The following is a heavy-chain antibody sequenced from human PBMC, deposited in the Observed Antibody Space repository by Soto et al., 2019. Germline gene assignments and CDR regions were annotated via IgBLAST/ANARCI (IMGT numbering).Heavy chain of an antibody. CDR2: IWYDGSNK. D-gene: IGHD3-10*01. Sequence: QVQLVESGGGVVQPGRSLRLSCAASGFTFSSYGMHWVRQAPGKGLEWVAVIWYDGSNKYYADSVKGRFTISRDNSKNTLYLQMNSLRAEDTAVYYCARGKRGVDAFDIWGQGTMVTVSS. J-gene: IGHJ3*02. CDR3: ARGKRGVDAFDI. CDR1: GFTFSSYG. V-gene: IGHV3-33*01.